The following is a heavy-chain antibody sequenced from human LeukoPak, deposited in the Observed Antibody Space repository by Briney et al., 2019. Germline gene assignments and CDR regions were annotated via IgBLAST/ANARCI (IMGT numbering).Heavy chain of an antibody. J-gene: IGHJ5*02. CDR1: GFTFSSYS. D-gene: IGHD4-17*01. CDR3: ARDGAGDYVGGNWFDP. CDR2: ISSSSSTI. Sequence: PGGSLRLSCAASGFTFSSYSMNWVRQAPGKGLEWVSYISSSSSTIYYADSVKGRLTISRDNAKNSLYLQMNSLIAEDTAVYYCARDGAGDYVGGNWFDPWGQGTLVTVSS. V-gene: IGHV3-48*01.